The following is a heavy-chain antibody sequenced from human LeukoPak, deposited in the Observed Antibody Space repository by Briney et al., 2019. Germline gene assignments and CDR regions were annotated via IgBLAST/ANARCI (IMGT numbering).Heavy chain of an antibody. Sequence: PSETLSLTFSVYGGSFRGYYWGWIRQPPGKGLGWIGEFNNIGSPNSNPPLKSQVDISVDTSKNQLSLKLSSVTAADTAVYYCARGKYYYGSECYADWGQGTLVTVSS. CDR1: GGSFRGYY. D-gene: IGHD3-10*01. CDR2: FNNIGSP. V-gene: IGHV4-34*01. J-gene: IGHJ4*02. CDR3: ARGKYYYGSECYAD.